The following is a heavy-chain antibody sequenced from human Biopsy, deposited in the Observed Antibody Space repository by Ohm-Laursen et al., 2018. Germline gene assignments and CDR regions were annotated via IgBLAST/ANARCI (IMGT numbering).Heavy chain of an antibody. CDR2: FAPENGKT. V-gene: IGHV1-24*01. Sequence: ASVKVSCKVSGYTLNELSMHWVRQAPGKGLEWMGGFAPENGKTVYAQYFQARVSMTEDTSTDTAYMELRSLRPEDTAVYYCAADINFWNVNYWGQGTQVTVSS. CDR3: AADINFWNVNY. CDR1: GYTLNELS. D-gene: IGHD1-1*01. J-gene: IGHJ4*02.